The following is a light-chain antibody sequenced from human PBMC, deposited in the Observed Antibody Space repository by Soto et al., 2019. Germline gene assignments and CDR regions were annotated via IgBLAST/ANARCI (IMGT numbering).Light chain of an antibody. CDR1: SSNIGSNT. J-gene: IGLJ2*01. V-gene: IGLV1-44*01. CDR3: AAWDDSPNGPV. Sequence: QSVLIQPPSASGTPGQRVTISCSGISSNIGSNTVNWYQQLPGTAPKLLIYNNSQRPSGVPDRFSGSKSGTSASLVISGLQSEDEADYYCAAWDDSPNGPVFGGGTQLTVL. CDR2: NNS.